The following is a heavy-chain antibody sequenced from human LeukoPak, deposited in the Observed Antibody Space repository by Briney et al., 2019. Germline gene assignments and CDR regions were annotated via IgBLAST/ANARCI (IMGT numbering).Heavy chain of an antibody. Sequence: GGSLRLSCAASGFTFSSNYMSWVRQAPGKGLEWVSVIYSGGSTYYADSVKCRFTISRDNSKNTLYLQMNSLRAEDTAVYYCAIMEVDTAMVGWGQGTLVTVSS. CDR1: GFTFSSNY. D-gene: IGHD5-18*01. V-gene: IGHV3-53*01. CDR3: AIMEVDTAMVG. CDR2: IYSGGST. J-gene: IGHJ4*02.